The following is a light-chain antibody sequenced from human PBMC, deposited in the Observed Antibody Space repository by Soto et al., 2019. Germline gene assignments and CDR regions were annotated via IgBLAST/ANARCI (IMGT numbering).Light chain of an antibody. CDR1: SGHSSYA. CDR3: QTWGTGRV. V-gene: IGLV4-69*01. J-gene: IGLJ2*01. CDR2: LNSDGSH. Sequence: QLVLTQSPSASASLGASVKLTCTLSSGHSSYAIAWHQQQPEKGPRYLMKLNSDGSHSKGDGIPDRFSGSSSGAERYLTISSVQSEDEADYYCQTWGTGRVFGGGTKLTVL.